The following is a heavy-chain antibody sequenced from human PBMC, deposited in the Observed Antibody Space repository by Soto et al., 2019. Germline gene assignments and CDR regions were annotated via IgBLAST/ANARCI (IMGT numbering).Heavy chain of an antibody. CDR3: AIVSMHDYVWGSYRYDAFDI. V-gene: IGHV1-69*13. CDR2: IIPIFGTA. D-gene: IGHD3-16*02. Sequence: GASVKVSCKASGGTFSSYAISWVRQAPGQGLERMGGIIPIFGTANYAQKFQGRVTITADESTSTAYMELSSLRSEDTAVYYCAIVSMHDYVWGSYRYDAFDIWGQGTMVTVSS. J-gene: IGHJ3*02. CDR1: GGTFSSYA.